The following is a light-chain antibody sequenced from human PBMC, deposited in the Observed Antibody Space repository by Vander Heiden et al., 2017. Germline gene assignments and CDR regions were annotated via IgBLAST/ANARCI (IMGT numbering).Light chain of an antibody. V-gene: IGKV4-1*01. CDR3: QQYYSTPYT. CDR2: WAS. J-gene: IGKJ2*01. CDR1: QSVLYSSNNKNY. Sequence: DIVMTHSPVSLAVSLGERATINCKSSQSVLYSSNNKNYLAWYQQGPGQPPKLLIYWASTRESGVPDRFSGSGSGTDFTLTISSLQAEDVAVYYCQQYYSTPYTFGQGTKLEIK.